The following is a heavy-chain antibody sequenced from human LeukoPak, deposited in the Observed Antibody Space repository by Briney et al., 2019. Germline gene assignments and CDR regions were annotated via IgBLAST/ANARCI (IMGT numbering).Heavy chain of an antibody. V-gene: IGHV1-18*01. J-gene: IGHJ4*02. CDR2: INGYNGNT. CDR3: ARDSGSGRFGFED. CDR1: GNTFTDYG. D-gene: IGHD3-10*01. Sequence: ASVKVSRKAPGNTFTDYGVTWVRQAPGQGLEWMGWINGYNGNTNYAQKFQGRLTMTTDTSTNTGYMELRSLRSDDTAVYYCARDSGSGRFGFEDSGQGTLVSVSS.